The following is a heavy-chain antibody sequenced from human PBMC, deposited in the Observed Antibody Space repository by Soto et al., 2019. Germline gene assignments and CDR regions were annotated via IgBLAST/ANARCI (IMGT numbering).Heavy chain of an antibody. V-gene: IGHV4-34*01. CDR2: INHSGST. Sequence: QVQLQQWGAGLLKPSETLSLTCAVYGGSFSGYYWSWIRQPPGKGLEWIGEINHSGSTNYNPSLRSRVTISVDTSKNQSSLKLSSVTAADTAVYYYARNLYYERKYYYYGMDVWGQGTTVTVSS. D-gene: IGHD3-22*01. J-gene: IGHJ6*02. CDR3: ARNLYYERKYYYYGMDV. CDR1: GGSFSGYY.